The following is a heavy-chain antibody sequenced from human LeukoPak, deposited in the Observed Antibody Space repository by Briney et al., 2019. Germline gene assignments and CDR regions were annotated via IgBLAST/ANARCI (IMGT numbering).Heavy chain of an antibody. Sequence: GESLRISCKGSGYDFSTHWISWVRQMPGKGLEWMGRIDPSASYINYSPSFQGHVSISADKSIDTVYLQWNSLKASDTAMYYCARRVGNYANFDYWGQETLVIVSS. CDR1: GYDFSTHW. CDR2: IDPSASYI. CDR3: ARRVGNYANFDY. V-gene: IGHV5-10-1*01. J-gene: IGHJ4*02. D-gene: IGHD1-26*01.